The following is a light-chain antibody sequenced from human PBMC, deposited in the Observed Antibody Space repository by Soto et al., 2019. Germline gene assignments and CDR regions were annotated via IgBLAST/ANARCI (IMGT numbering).Light chain of an antibody. V-gene: IGKV3-20*01. J-gene: IGKJ5*01. Sequence: EIGLTQSPCTLSLSPGHTASLSFRASQSVSSSYLAWYQQKHGQAPRLLSYGASSRATGIPDRFSGSGSGTDCTITISRLQPEDCAVYYCQQSGSSTITFGQGTRLEIK. CDR3: QQSGSSTIT. CDR2: GAS. CDR1: QSVSSSY.